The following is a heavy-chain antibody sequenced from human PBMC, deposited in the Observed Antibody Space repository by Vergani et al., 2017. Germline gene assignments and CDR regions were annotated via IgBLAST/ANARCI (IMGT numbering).Heavy chain of an antibody. D-gene: IGHD3-22*01. J-gene: IGHJ3*02. Sequence: QLQLQESGSGLVKPSQTLSLTCAVSGGSISSGGYSWSWIRQPPGKGLEWIGYIYHSGSTYYNPSLKSRVTISVDRSKNQFSLKLSSVTAADTAVYYCARDDWRAYYGSSGYQGAAFDIWGQGTMVTVSS. V-gene: IGHV4-30-2*01. CDR2: IYHSGST. CDR3: ARDDWRAYYGSSGYQGAAFDI. CDR1: GGSISSGGYS.